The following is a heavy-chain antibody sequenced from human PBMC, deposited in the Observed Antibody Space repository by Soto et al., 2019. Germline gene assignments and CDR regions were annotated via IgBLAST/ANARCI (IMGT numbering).Heavy chain of an antibody. D-gene: IGHD6-19*01. CDR1: GASISSYY. Sequence: QVQLQESGPGLLKPSETLSLTCTVSGASISSYYWSWIRKPPGKGLEWIGCISYSGSTTYNPSLKSRVTISVDTSKNQFSVKLNSVTAADTAVYYCARGFRSGRVDNWGQGTLVTVSS. CDR2: ISYSGST. CDR3: ARGFRSGRVDN. J-gene: IGHJ4*02. V-gene: IGHV4-59*08.